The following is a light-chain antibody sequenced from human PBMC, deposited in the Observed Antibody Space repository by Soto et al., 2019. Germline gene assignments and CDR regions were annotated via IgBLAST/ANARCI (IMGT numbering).Light chain of an antibody. V-gene: IGKV3-20*01. CDR3: QQYHRSPST. Sequence: EIVLTQSTGTLSLSPGERATLSCRASQSVYSSHLAWYRQKPGQVPRLLIYDASSRATGMPDRISGSGSGTDCTLTISRLELEDVGAYYCQQYHRSPSTFGTGTKVDIK. CDR1: QSVYSSH. J-gene: IGKJ3*01. CDR2: DAS.